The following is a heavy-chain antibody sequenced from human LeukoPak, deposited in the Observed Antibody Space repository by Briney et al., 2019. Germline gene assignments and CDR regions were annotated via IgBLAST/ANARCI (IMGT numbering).Heavy chain of an antibody. J-gene: IGHJ4*02. CDR3: ARGLYDYSNPDY. CDR2: VGSSGDST. CDR1: GFTFSNYA. V-gene: IGHV3-23*01. D-gene: IGHD4-11*01. Sequence: GSLRLSCAASGFTFSNYAMSWVRQAPGKGLEWVSAVGSSGDSTYYADSVKGRFTISRDNAKNSLYLQMNSLRAEDTAVYYCARGLYDYSNPDYWGQGTLVTVSS.